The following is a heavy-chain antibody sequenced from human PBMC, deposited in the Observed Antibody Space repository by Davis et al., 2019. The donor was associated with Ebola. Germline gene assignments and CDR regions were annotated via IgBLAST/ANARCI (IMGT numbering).Heavy chain of an antibody. V-gene: IGHV3-53*01. D-gene: IGHD5-12*01. CDR2: IYSGGST. J-gene: IGHJ4*02. Sequence: GESLKISCAASGFTVSSNYMSWVRQAPGKGLEWVSVIYSGGSTYYADSVKGRFTISRDNSKNTLYLQMNSLRAEDTAVYYCARSYLTYSGYGWAYWGQGTLVTVSS. CDR3: ARSYLTYSGYGWAY. CDR1: GFTVSSNY.